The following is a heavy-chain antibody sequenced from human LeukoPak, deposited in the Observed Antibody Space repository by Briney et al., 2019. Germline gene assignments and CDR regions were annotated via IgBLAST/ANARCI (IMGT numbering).Heavy chain of an antibody. V-gene: IGHV3-64*02. CDR3: VRDVSGSFAFGI. J-gene: IGHJ3*02. CDR2: INSKGIRT. Sequence: GGSLRLSCAVSGFTFSSFAMHWVRQAPGKGLEYVSTINSKGIRTHYADSVKGRFTISRDDSKNTVYLQVGSLRPEDTALYSCVRDVSGSFAFGIWGQGTMVTVSS. CDR1: GFTFSSFA. D-gene: IGHD1-26*01.